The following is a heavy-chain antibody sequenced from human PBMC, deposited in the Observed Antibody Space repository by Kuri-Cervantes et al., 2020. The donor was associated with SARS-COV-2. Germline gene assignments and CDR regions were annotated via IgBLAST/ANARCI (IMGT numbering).Heavy chain of an antibody. J-gene: IGHJ4*02. D-gene: IGHD3-22*01. CDR3: ARYPGYDSSGYHDY. V-gene: IGHV3-20*01. CDR1: GFTFDDYG. CDR2: INWNGGST. Sequence: GESLKISCAASGFTFDDYGMSWVRQAPGKGLEWVSGINWNGGSTGYADSVKGRFTTSRDNAKNSLYLQMNSLRAEDTALYHCARYPGYDSSGYHDYWGQGTLVTVSS.